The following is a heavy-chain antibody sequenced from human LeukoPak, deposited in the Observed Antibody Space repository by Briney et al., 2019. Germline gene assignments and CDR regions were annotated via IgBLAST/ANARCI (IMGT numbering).Heavy chain of an antibody. CDR3: TRRGYYDSSGYHKDY. J-gene: IGHJ4*02. CDR1: GFTFSGSA. CDR2: IRSKANSYAT. V-gene: IGHV3-73*01. Sequence: GGSLRLSCAASGFTFSGSAMHWVRQASGKGLEWVGRIRSKANSYATAYAASVKGRFTTSRDDSKNTAYLQMNSLKTEDTAVYYCTRRGYYDSSGYHKDYWGQGTLVTVSS. D-gene: IGHD3-22*01.